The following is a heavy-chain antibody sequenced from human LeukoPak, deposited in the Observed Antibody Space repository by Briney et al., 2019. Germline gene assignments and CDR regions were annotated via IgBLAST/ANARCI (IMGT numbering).Heavy chain of an antibody. CDR3: ARDKRYGSGSYYPFDY. V-gene: IGHV1-18*01. D-gene: IGHD3-10*01. J-gene: IGHJ4*02. CDR1: GYTFTSYG. CDR2: ISAYNGNT. Sequence: GASVKVSCKASGYTFTSYGISWVRQAPGQGLEWMGWISAYNGNTNYAQKLQGRVTMTTDTSTGTAYMELRSLRSDDTAVYYCARDKRYGSGSYYPFDYWGQGTLVTVSS.